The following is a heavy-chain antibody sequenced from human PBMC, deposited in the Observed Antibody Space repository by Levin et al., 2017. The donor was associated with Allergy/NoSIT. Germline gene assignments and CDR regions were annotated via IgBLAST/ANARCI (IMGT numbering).Heavy chain of an antibody. CDR1: GFTFSSYS. V-gene: IGHV3-21*01. Sequence: GGSLRLSCAASGFTFSSYSMNWVRQAPGKGLEWVSSISSSSSYIYYADSVKGRFTISRDNATHSLYVQATSLRAEHTAVYYCVRGVAVAAGYYYMDVWGKGTTVTVSS. J-gene: IGHJ6*03. CDR3: VRGVAVAAGYYYMDV. CDR2: ISSSSSYI. D-gene: IGHD6-19*01.